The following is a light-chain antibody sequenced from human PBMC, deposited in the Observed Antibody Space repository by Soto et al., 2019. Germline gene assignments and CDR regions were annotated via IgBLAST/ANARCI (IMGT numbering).Light chain of an antibody. CDR1: SSDVGGYNY. CDR3: SSFTSTSTQV. Sequence: QSVLIQPASVSGSPGQTITISCTGSSSDVGGYNYVSWYQQHPGKAPKLMIYEVNNRPSGVSNRFSGSKSDNTASLTISGLQAEDEADYYCSSFTSTSTQVLGGGTKLTVL. J-gene: IGLJ3*02. CDR2: EVN. V-gene: IGLV2-14*01.